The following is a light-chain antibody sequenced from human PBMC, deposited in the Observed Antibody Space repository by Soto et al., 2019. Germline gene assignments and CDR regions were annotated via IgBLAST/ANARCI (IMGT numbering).Light chain of an antibody. CDR2: DVS. CDR1: ISVVGGYNY. CDR3: SSYTSSSTRV. V-gene: IGLV2-14*01. Sequence: QSVLTQPASVSGSPGQSITISCTGTISVVGGYNYVSWYQQHPGKAPKLMIYDVSNRPSGVSNRFSGSKSGNTASLTISGLEAEDEADYYCSSYTSSSTRVFGGGTKLTVL. J-gene: IGLJ3*02.